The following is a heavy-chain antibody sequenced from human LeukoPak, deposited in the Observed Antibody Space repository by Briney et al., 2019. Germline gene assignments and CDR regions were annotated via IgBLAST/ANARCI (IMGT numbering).Heavy chain of an antibody. J-gene: IGHJ4*02. D-gene: IGHD3-16*01. CDR1: GYTFTSYA. V-gene: IGHV1-3*04. CDR3: ARIPALYEYVV. CDR2: INTGNGDT. Sequence: ASVKVSCKASGYTFTSYAIHWVRQAPGQRLEWLGWINTGNGDTRYSQTFQGRVTMTRDTSISTAYMELSRLRSDDTAVYYCARIPALYEYVVWGQGTLVTVSS.